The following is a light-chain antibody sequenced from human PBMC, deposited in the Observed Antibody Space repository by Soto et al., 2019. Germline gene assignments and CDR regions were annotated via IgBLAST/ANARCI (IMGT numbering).Light chain of an antibody. CDR1: QSVSGW. J-gene: IGKJ1*01. Sequence: DLPMTPSPSTPSAPLGDTVTVTCRASQSVSGWLAWYQQKPGEAPKLLIYDASALPRGVPSRFSGSGSATKFTLTIASLQPDDFATYYCQQYETFSGTFGPGTKVDIK. CDR2: DAS. CDR3: QQYETFSGT. V-gene: IGKV1-5*01.